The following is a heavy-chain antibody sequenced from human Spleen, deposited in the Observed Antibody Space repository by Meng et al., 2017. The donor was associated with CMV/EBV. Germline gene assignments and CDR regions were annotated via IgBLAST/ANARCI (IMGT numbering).Heavy chain of an antibody. CDR1: GGSVSSGSYY. CDR3: ARDILERNAFDM. J-gene: IGHJ3*02. Sequence: ETLSLTCTVSGGSVSSGSYYWSWLRQPPGKGLEWIGYISYIGSTNYNPSLKSRVTISVDTSKNQFSLKLSSVTAADTAIFYCARDILERNAFDMWGQGTMVTVSS. CDR2: ISYIGST. V-gene: IGHV4-61*01. D-gene: IGHD1-1*01.